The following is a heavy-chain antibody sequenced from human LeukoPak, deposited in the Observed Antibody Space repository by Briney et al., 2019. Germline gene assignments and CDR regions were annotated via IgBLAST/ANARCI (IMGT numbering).Heavy chain of an antibody. J-gene: IGHJ4*02. CDR3: AKGRLPTDY. Sequence: GGSLRLSCAASGFTFSSYGMHWVRQAPGKGLEWVSEITYSDDSIDYADSVKGRFTISRDNSRNTLYLQMNSLRAEDTAVYYCAKGRLPTDYWGQGTLVTVSS. V-gene: IGHV3-23*01. CDR1: GFTFSSYG. CDR2: ITYSDDSI.